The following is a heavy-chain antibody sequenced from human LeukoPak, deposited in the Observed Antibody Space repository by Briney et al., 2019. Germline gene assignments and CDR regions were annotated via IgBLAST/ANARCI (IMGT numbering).Heavy chain of an antibody. J-gene: IGHJ6*03. V-gene: IGHV3-23*01. Sequence: PGGSLRLSCAASGFTFSSYAMSWVRQAPGKGLEWVSAISGSGGSTYYADSVKGRFTISRDNSKNTLYLQMNSLRAEDTAVYYCAKGEQLVPYYYYYMDAWGKGTTVTVSS. CDR2: ISGSGGST. D-gene: IGHD6-6*01. CDR1: GFTFSSYA. CDR3: AKGEQLVPYYYYYMDA.